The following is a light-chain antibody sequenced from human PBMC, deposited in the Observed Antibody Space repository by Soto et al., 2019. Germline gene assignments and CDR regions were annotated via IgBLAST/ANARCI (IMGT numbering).Light chain of an antibody. CDR2: DAS. J-gene: IGKJ1*01. CDR3: QQYSDYYPT. V-gene: IGKV1-5*01. CDR1: EGIGEW. Sequence: DIQMTQSPSTLSASVGDRVTITCRASEGIGEWLAWYQQKVGKAPNLLIYDASYLQSGVPSRFSGGGSGTEFTLTITSLQPEDFATYYCQQYSDYYPTFGQGTKVEIK.